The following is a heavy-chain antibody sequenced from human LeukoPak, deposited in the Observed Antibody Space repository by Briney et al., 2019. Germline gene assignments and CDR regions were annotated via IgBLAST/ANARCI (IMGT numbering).Heavy chain of an antibody. J-gene: IGHJ6*02. CDR2: ISYDGSNK. Sequence: GGSLRLSCAASGFTFSSYAMHWVRQAPGKGLEWVAVISYDGSNKYYADSVKSRFTISRDNSKNTLYLQMNSLRAEDTAVYYCARDPYSSGWWGYYYYGMDVWGQGTTVTVSS. V-gene: IGHV3-30-3*01. CDR3: ARDPYSSGWWGYYYYGMDV. CDR1: GFTFSSYA. D-gene: IGHD6-19*01.